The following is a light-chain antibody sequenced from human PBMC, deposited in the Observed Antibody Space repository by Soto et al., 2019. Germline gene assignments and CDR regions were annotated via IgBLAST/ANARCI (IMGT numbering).Light chain of an antibody. Sequence: IVLTQSPGTLSLSPGERATLSCRASQSVGSDYLAWYQQKPGQAPRLLIYGASSRATGIPDRFSGSGSGTDFTLTISRLEPEDFAVYYCQQYGSSSITFGQGTRLEI. CDR2: GAS. V-gene: IGKV3-20*01. J-gene: IGKJ5*01. CDR1: QSVGSDY. CDR3: QQYGSSSIT.